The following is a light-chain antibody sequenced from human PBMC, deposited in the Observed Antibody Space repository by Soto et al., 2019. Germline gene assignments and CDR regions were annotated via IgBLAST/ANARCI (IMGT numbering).Light chain of an antibody. V-gene: IGLV2-14*03. Sequence: QSVLAQPASVSGSPGQSITISCTGNSSEAGGYNYVSWYQHHPGKAPKLIIYDVTNRPSGVSNPFSGSKSGNTASLTISGLQPEEEADYSCSSYTTSNTRQIVFGTGTKVTVL. CDR2: DVT. CDR1: SSEAGGYNY. J-gene: IGLJ1*01. CDR3: SSYTTSNTRQIV.